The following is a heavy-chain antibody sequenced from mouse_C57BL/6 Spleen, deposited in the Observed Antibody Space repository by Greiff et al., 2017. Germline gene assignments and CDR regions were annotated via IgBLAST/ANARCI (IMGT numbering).Heavy chain of an antibody. CDR1: GFTFSDYG. D-gene: IGHD1-1*01. CDR2: ISSGSSTI. Sequence: EVQLKASGGGLVKPGGSLKLSCAASGFTFSDYGMHWVRQAPEKGLEWVAYISSGSSTIYYADTVKGRFTISRDNAKNTLFLQMTSLRSEDTAMYYCARSSLITTVVDFDYWGQGTTLTVSS. J-gene: IGHJ2*01. CDR3: ARSSLITTVVDFDY. V-gene: IGHV5-17*01.